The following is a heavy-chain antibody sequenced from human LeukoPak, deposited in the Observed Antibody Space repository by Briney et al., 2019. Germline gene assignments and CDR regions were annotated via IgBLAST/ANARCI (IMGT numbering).Heavy chain of an antibody. CDR2: MNPNSGNT. Sequence: ASVTVSCKASGYTFTSYDINWVRQAPGQGLEWMGWMNPNSGNTGYAQMFQGRVTITRNTSISTAYMELSSLRSEDTAVYYCARSHVEYSSSPALDYWGQGTLVTVSS. D-gene: IGHD6-6*01. CDR3: ARSHVEYSSSPALDY. J-gene: IGHJ4*02. V-gene: IGHV1-8*03. CDR1: GYTFTSYD.